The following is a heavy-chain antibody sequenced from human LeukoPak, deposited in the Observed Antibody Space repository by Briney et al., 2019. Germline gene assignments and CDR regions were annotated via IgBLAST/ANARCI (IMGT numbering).Heavy chain of an antibody. V-gene: IGHV3-33*01. CDR1: GFTFSSYG. J-gene: IGHJ4*02. D-gene: IGHD5-12*01. Sequence: GGTLRLSCAASGFTFSSYGMHWVRQAPGKGLEWLAVIWYDGSNKYYADSVKGRFTISRDNSKNTLYLQMNSLRAEDTAVYYCARDHGYDPFFDYWGQGTLVTVSS. CDR2: IWYDGSNK. CDR3: ARDHGYDPFFDY.